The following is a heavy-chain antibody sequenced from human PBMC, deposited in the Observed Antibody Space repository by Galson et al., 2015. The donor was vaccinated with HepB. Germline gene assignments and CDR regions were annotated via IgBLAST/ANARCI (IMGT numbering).Heavy chain of an antibody. D-gene: IGHD2-15*01. V-gene: IGHV3-21*01. CDR2: ISSSVGYI. Sequence: SLRLSCAASGFTFNGYDMHWVRQAPGKGLEWVSSISSSVGYIYYADSVKGRFTISRDNARKSLYLQMNSLRAEDTAVYYCAGYCSGGNCYEFYVWGQGTMVTVSS. CDR3: AGYCSGGNCYEFYV. CDR1: GFTFNGYD. J-gene: IGHJ3*01.